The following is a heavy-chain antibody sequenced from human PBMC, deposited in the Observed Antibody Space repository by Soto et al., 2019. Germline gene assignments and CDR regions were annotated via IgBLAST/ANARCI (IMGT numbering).Heavy chain of an antibody. CDR1: GYTFTSYA. Sequence: ASVKVSCKASGYTFTSYAMHWVRKAPGQRLEWMGWINAVNGNTKYSQKFQGRVTITRDTSASTAYMELSSLRSEDTAVYYCAREGAMDSVAIRVRLQWLDYGMDVWGQGTTVTVSS. V-gene: IGHV1-3*01. D-gene: IGHD6-19*01. J-gene: IGHJ6*02. CDR2: INAVNGNT. CDR3: AREGAMDSVAIRVRLQWLDYGMDV.